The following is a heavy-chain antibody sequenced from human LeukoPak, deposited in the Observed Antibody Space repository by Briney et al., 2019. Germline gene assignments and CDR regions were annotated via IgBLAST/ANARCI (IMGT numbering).Heavy chain of an antibody. CDR2: INPSGGST. CDR3: AGEAQDYGGNRYFDY. V-gene: IGHV1-46*01. J-gene: IGHJ4*02. D-gene: IGHD4-23*01. CDR1: GYTFTSYY. Sequence: ASVKVSCKASGYTFTSYYMHWVRQAPGQGLEWMGIINPSGGSTSYAQKFQGRVTMTRDTSTSTVYMELSSLRSEDTAVYYCAGEAQDYGGNRYFDYWGQGTLVTVSS.